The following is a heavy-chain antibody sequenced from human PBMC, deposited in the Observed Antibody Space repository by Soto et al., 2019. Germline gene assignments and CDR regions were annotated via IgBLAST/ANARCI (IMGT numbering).Heavy chain of an antibody. J-gene: IGHJ6*02. Sequence: TLSLPFTVSGGSIRRGDYYWSWIRQPPGKGLEWIGYIYYSGSTYYNPSLKSRVTISVDTSKNQFSLKLSSVTAADTAVYYCARARPRDYYYYYGMDVWGQGTLVTVSS. V-gene: IGHV4-30-4*01. CDR2: IYYSGST. CDR1: GGSIRRGDYY. CDR3: ARARPRDYYYYYGMDV.